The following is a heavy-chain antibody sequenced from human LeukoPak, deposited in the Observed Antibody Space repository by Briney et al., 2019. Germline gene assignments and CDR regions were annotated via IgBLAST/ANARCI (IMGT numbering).Heavy chain of an antibody. CDR3: AKESVGYCTNGVCFFDY. J-gene: IGHJ4*02. D-gene: IGHD2-8*01. CDR1: GFTFSSYG. Sequence: GRSLRLSCAASGFTFSSYGMHWVRQAPGKGLEWVAVIWYDGSNKYYADSVKGRFTISRDNSKNTLYLQMNSLRAEDTAVYYCAKESVGYCTNGVCFFDYWGQGTLVTVSS. V-gene: IGHV3-33*06. CDR2: IWYDGSNK.